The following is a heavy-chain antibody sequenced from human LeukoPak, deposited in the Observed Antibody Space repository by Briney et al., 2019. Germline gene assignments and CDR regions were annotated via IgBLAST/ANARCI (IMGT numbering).Heavy chain of an antibody. CDR3: AKDLNYGGHPLNAFDI. V-gene: IGHV3-23*01. CDR2: ISGSGGNT. Sequence: GGSLRLSCAASGFTFRSYAMSWVRQAPGKGLEWVSTISGSGGNTDYADFVKGRFTISRDNSKNTLYHQMNSLRAEDTAVYYCAKDLNYGGHPLNAFDIWGQGTMVTVSS. J-gene: IGHJ3*02. D-gene: IGHD2-21*01. CDR1: GFTFRSYA.